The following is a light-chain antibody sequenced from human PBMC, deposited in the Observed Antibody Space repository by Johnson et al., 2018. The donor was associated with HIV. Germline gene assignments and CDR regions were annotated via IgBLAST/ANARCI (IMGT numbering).Light chain of an antibody. CDR1: DSDIGNNY. V-gene: IGLV1-51*01. CDR2: DNN. Sequence: HSVLTQPPSVSAAPGQKVTISCFGSDSDIGNNYVSWYQQLPGTAPKLLIYDNNKRPSGIPDRFSGSKSGTSATLGITGLQTGDEADYYCGTWDSSLTLYVCGTGTKVTGL. CDR3: GTWDSSLTLYV. J-gene: IGLJ1*01.